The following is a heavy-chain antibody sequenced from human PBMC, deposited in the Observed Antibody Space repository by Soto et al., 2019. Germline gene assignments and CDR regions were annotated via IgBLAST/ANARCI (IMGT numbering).Heavy chain of an antibody. D-gene: IGHD3-10*01. V-gene: IGHV3-74*01. CDR2: IDNGGTNT. J-gene: IGHJ3*02. CDR1: GYNFGGFW. Sequence: GGSLRLSCAGSGYNFGGFWMHWVRQARGKGLVWVSRIDNGGTNTVYADAVKGRFTISRDNAENTLYLQMDSLRAEDTAVYYCAKDRGRPDAFNIWGQGTMVTVSS. CDR3: AKDRGRPDAFNI.